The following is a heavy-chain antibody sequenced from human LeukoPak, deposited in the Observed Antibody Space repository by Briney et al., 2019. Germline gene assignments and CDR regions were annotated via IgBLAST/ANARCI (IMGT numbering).Heavy chain of an antibody. J-gene: IGHJ4*02. Sequence: GASVKVSCKASGYTFTSYGISWVRQAPGQGLEWMGWINPNSGGTNYAQKFQGRVTMTRDTSISTAYMELSRLRSDDTAVYYCARGNSYDLIDYFWGQGTLVTVSS. CDR2: INPNSGGT. CDR1: GYTFTSYG. V-gene: IGHV1-2*02. D-gene: IGHD5-18*01. CDR3: ARGNSYDLIDYF.